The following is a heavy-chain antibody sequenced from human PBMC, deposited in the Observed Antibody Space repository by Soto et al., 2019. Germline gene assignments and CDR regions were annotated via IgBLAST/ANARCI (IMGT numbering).Heavy chain of an antibody. V-gene: IGHV4-59*08. CDR2: IYYSGST. Sequence: SETLSLTCPVSGVYLSSYYWSWIRQPPGKGLEWIGYIYYSGSTNYNPSLKSRVTISVDTSKNQFSLKLSSVTAADTAVYYCARQDYSSGYDYWGQGTLVTVSS. CDR1: GVYLSSYY. J-gene: IGHJ4*02. CDR3: ARQDYSSGYDY. D-gene: IGHD6-19*01.